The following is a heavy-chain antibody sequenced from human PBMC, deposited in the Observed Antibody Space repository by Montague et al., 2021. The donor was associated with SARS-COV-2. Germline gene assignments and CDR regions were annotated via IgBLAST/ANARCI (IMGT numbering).Heavy chain of an antibody. CDR2: TYYRYKWYN. Sequence: CAISGDSVSSHMAAWNWIRQSPSTGLEWLGRTYYRYKWYNDYAVSVRSRITISPDTSKNQFSLQLNSVTPEDTAVYYCTQERGPGRTTWHYFDYWGQGTLVTVSS. CDR1: GDSVSSHMAA. CDR3: TQERGPGRTTWHYFDY. D-gene: IGHD1-14*01. J-gene: IGHJ4*02. V-gene: IGHV6-1*01.